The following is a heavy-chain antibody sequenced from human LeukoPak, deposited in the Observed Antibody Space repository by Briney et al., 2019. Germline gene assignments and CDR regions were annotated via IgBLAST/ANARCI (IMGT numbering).Heavy chain of an antibody. V-gene: IGHV3-74*01. CDR3: ARGKYGGYFIDN. CDR2: IKPDGSDT. J-gene: IGHJ4*02. Sequence: GGSLRLSCAASGFTFSSYWMHWVRQAPGKGLVWVSRIKPDGSDTNYADSVKGRFTISRDNAKNTVYLQMNSLRAEDTAVYYCARGKYGGYFIDNWGQGTLVTVSS. D-gene: IGHD5-12*01. CDR1: GFTFSSYW.